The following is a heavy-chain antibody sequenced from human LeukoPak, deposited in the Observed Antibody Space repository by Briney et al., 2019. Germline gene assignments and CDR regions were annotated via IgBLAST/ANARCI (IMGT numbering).Heavy chain of an antibody. V-gene: IGHV3-23*01. Sequence: GGSLRLSCAASGFTFNSYAMNWVRQAPGKGLEWVSGIIGSGRSTYYADSVKGRFSISRDNSKNTVYLQMNSLRVEDTAVYFCAKGFNYYASGSHFDSWGQGTLVTVSS. CDR1: GFTFNSYA. J-gene: IGHJ4*02. D-gene: IGHD3-10*01. CDR2: IIGSGRST. CDR3: AKGFNYYASGSHFDS.